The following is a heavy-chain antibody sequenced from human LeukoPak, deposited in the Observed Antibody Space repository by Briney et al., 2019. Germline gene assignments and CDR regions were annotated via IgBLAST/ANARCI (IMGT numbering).Heavy chain of an antibody. J-gene: IGHJ4*02. D-gene: IGHD2-15*01. Sequence: SETLSLTCTVSGGSISSYYWSWIRQPPGKGLEWIGYIYYSGSTNYNPSLKSRVTISVDTSKNQFSLKLRSVTAADTAVYYCARELGVVVAKGGFDYWGQGTLVTVSS. CDR1: GGSISSYY. CDR2: IYYSGST. V-gene: IGHV4-59*01. CDR3: ARELGVVVAKGGFDY.